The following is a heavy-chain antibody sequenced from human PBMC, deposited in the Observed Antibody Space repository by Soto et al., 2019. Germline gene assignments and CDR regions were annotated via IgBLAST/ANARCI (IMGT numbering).Heavy chain of an antibody. CDR1: GGSFSGYY. D-gene: IGHD3-3*01. Sequence: SETLSLTCAVYGGSFSGYYRNWIRQSPGKGLEWIGEINHSGSTNYNPSLKSRVTISLDTSKNQFSLRLSSVTAADTAVYYCATAHCDFWSGFSQKHYFDYWGQGTQVTVSS. CDR3: ATAHCDFWSGFSQKHYFDY. V-gene: IGHV4-34*01. CDR2: INHSGST. J-gene: IGHJ4*02.